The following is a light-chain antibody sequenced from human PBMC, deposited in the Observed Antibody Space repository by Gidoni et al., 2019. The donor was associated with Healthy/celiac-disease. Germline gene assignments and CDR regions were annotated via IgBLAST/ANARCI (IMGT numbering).Light chain of an antibody. Sequence: IQITQSPSSLSASVGDRVTITCRASQSISSYLNWYQQKPGKAPKLLIYAASSLESGVPSRFSGSGSGTDFTLTISSLQPEDFATYYCQQSYSTPPGFGGGTKVEIK. J-gene: IGKJ4*01. V-gene: IGKV1-39*01. CDR3: QQSYSTPPG. CDR1: QSISSY. CDR2: AAS.